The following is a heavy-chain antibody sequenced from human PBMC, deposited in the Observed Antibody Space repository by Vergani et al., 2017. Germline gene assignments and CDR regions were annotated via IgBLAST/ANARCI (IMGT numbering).Heavy chain of an antibody. V-gene: IGHV1-2*02. J-gene: IGHJ5*02. D-gene: IGHD4-17*01. CDR1: GYTITDYY. CDR3: ARGRPYGGWFDP. CDR2: INPNSGGT. Sequence: QVQLVQSRAEVKKPGASVKVSCKASGYTITDYYIHWVRHAPGQRLEWMGWINPNSGGTEYAQKFQSRVTMTWDTSTTTAYVDLSSLRSDDTAVYYCARGRPYGGWFDPWGQGTLVTVSS.